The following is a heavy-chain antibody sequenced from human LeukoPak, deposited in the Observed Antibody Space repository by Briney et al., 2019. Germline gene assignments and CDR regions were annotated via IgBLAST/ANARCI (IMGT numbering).Heavy chain of an antibody. Sequence: PGGSLRLSCAASGFSFSSYGMHWVRQPPGKGLEWVAFIRYDGSNKYYADSVKGRFTISRDNSKKTLYLQMNSLRAEDTAVYYCAKDHGRDIVVVVAAPDHWGQGTLVTVSS. J-gene: IGHJ4*02. CDR3: AKDHGRDIVVVVAAPDH. CDR1: GFSFSSYG. V-gene: IGHV3-30*02. D-gene: IGHD2-15*01. CDR2: IRYDGSNK.